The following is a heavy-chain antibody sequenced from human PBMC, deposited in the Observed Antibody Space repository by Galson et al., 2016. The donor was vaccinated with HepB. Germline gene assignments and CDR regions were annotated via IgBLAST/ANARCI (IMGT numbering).Heavy chain of an antibody. CDR1: GFMFRSYG. CDR3: AKERDYPHNWRDA. Sequence: SLRLSCAASGFMFRSYGMHWVRQAPGKGLEWVAVISYDGNKKYYGDSVKGRFTISRDNSNSTLFLEMDNLRAEDTAVYYCAKERDYPHNWRDAWGQGTLVTVSS. CDR2: ISYDGNKK. J-gene: IGHJ5*02. V-gene: IGHV3-30*18. D-gene: IGHD4-11*01.